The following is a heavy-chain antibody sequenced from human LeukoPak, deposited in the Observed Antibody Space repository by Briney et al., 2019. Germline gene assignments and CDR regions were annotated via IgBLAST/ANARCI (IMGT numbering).Heavy chain of an antibody. CDR1: GCSISSYY. CDR2: IYYSGST. Sequence: SETLSLTCTVSGCSISSYYWSWIRQPPGKGLEWIGYIYYSGSTNYNPSLKSRVTISVDTSKNQFSLKLSSVTAADTAVYYCARDLHCSGGSCHGWFDPWGQGTLVTVSS. D-gene: IGHD2-15*01. J-gene: IGHJ5*02. CDR3: ARDLHCSGGSCHGWFDP. V-gene: IGHV4-59*01.